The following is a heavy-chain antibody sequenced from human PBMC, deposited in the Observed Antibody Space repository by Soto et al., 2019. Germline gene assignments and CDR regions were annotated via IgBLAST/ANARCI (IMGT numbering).Heavy chain of an antibody. J-gene: IGHJ6*02. V-gene: IGHV4-4*02. D-gene: IGHD3-10*01. CDR2: IYRSGGT. CDR1: GGSISSNNF. CDR3: ARALTDAEGFGYYYGMDV. Sequence: PSETLSLTCAVSGGSISSNNFWSWVRQPPGKGLEWIGDIYRSGGTNYNPSLKSRVTISLDKSNNHFSLKLNSVTAADTAVYYCARALTDAEGFGYYYGMDVRGQGTPVTVSS.